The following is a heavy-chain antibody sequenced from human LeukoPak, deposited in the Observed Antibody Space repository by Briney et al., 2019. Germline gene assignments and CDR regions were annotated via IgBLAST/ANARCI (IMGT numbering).Heavy chain of an antibody. Sequence: PSETLSLTCTVYGGSISNFYWSWIRKPPGKGLEWFGYIYYSESTSYNPSLKSRVTISLDTSKTQFSLQLSSVTAANTAVYYSGKTHSVPGHDSWGQGTLVTVSS. V-gene: IGHV4-59*01. CDR3: GKTHSVPGHDS. CDR1: GGSISNFY. CDR2: IYYSEST. J-gene: IGHJ4*02. D-gene: IGHD2-21*01.